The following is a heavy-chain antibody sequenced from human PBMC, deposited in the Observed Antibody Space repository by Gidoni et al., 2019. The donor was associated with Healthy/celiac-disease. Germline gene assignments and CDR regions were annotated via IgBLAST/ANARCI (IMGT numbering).Heavy chain of an antibody. J-gene: IGHJ4*02. V-gene: IGHV3-48*02. CDR2: IISSSSTR. Sequence: EVQLVESGGGLVQPGGSLSLSCAASGLTFSSDSMNWVRQAPGKGLEWVSYIISSSSTRYYADSVKGRFTISRDNAKNSLYLQMNSLRDEDKAVYYCARDGASGRGYSYGSYYFDYWGQGTLVTVAS. CDR1: GLTFSSDS. CDR3: ARDGASGRGYSYGSYYFDY. D-gene: IGHD5-18*01.